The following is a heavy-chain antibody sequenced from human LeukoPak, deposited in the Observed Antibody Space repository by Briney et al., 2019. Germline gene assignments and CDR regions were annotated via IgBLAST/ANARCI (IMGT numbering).Heavy chain of an antibody. Sequence: SQTLSLTCTVSGGSISSGSYYWSWIRQPAGKGLEWIGRIYTSGSTNYNPSLKSRVTISVDTSKNQFSLKLSSVTAADTAVYYCARGPGGDSGSYSGYWGQGTLVTVSS. J-gene: IGHJ4*02. CDR2: IYTSGST. CDR3: ARGPGGDSGSYSGY. V-gene: IGHV4-61*02. D-gene: IGHD1-26*01. CDR1: GGSISSGSYY.